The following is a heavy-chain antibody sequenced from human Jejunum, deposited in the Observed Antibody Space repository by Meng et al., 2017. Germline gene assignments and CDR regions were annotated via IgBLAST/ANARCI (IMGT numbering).Heavy chain of an antibody. CDR3: ARERWEYYESSGFDS. CDR1: GGPISGGDYY. Sequence: QVQLQESGPGLVKPSQTLALTCTVAGGPISGGDYYWSWIRRPPGKGLEWIGYIHYIGSAFFHPSFKSRAAISVDTSNNQFSLKLNSVTAGDTAVYYCARERWEYYESSGFDSWGQGTLVTVSS. V-gene: IGHV4-30-4*01. CDR2: IHYIGSA. D-gene: IGHD3-22*01. J-gene: IGHJ4*02.